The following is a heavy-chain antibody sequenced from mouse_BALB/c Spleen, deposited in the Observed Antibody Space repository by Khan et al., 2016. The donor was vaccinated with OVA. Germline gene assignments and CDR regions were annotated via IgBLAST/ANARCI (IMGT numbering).Heavy chain of an antibody. CDR3: AIIYYGYDWFTY. D-gene: IGHD2-2*01. J-gene: IGHJ3*01. CDR1: GLSLTNYG. Sequence: QVQLKESGPGLVAPSQSLSITCTVSGLSLTNYGISWIRQPPGKGLEWLGVIWGDGSTNYHSALISRLSINKDNSKSHVFLKLNSLQTDDTATYYWAIIYYGYDWFTYWGQGTLVTVSA. V-gene: IGHV2-3*01. CDR2: IWGDGST.